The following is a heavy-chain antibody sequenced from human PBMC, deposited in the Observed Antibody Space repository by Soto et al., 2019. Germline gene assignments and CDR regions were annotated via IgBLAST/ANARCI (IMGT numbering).Heavy chain of an antibody. J-gene: IGHJ3*02. CDR3: AKDSRWETSSWLSDAFDI. Sequence: GGSLRLSCAASGFTFDDYAMHWVRQAPGKGLEWVSGISWNSGSIGYADSVKGRFTISRDNAKNSLYLQMNSLRAEDTALYYCAKDSRWETSSWLSDAFDIWGQGTMVTVSS. CDR2: ISWNSGSI. D-gene: IGHD6-13*01. V-gene: IGHV3-9*01. CDR1: GFTFDDYA.